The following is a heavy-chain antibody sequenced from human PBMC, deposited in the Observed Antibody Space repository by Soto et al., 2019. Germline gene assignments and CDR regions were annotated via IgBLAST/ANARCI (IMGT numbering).Heavy chain of an antibody. CDR3: ATQSPDYAKRDFDY. CDR1: GYSFTKCD. CDR2: VSVGNEDG. V-gene: IGHV1-3*01. J-gene: IGHJ4*02. Sequence: ASVKVSCKASGYSFTKCDIHWVRQAPGQGLEWVGCVSVGNEDGKSSQKFQDRVSITRDTAASTAYMELSSLRSEDTAVYYCATQSPDYAKRDFDYWGQGTLVTVSS. D-gene: IGHD4-17*01.